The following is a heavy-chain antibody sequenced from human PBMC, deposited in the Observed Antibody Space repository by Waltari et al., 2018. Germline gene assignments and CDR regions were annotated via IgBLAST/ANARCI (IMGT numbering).Heavy chain of an antibody. D-gene: IGHD1-26*01. CDR1: GFTFSSYW. J-gene: IGHJ4*02. Sequence: EVQLVESGGGLVQPGGSLRLSCAASGFTFSSYWMHWVRQAPGKGLVWVSRINSDGSSTSYADSLKGRFTISRDNAKNTLYLQMNSLRAEDTAVYYCARVRGSYHRLYYFDYWGQGTLVTVSS. CDR2: INSDGSST. CDR3: ARVRGSYHRLYYFDY. V-gene: IGHV3-74*01.